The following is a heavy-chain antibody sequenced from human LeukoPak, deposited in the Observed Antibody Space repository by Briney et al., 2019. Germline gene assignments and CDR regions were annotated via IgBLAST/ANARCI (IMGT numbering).Heavy chain of an antibody. V-gene: IGHV4-59*08. CDR2: IYYSGST. J-gene: IGHJ6*02. Sequence: SETLSLTCTVSGGSISSYYWSWIRQPPGKGLEWIGYIYYSGSTNYNPSLKSRVTISVDTSKNQFSLKLSSVTAADTPVYYCARLGAADHYYGMDVWGQGTTVTVSS. CDR3: ARLGAADHYYGMDV. D-gene: IGHD6-13*01. CDR1: GGSISSYY.